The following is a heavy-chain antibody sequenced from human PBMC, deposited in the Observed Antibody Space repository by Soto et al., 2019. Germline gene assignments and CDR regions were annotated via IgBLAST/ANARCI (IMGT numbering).Heavy chain of an antibody. Sequence: ASVKVSCKASGYSFTNNDVSWVRQATGQGLEWMGGIIPIFGTANYAQKFQGRVTITADESTSTAYMELSSLRSEDTAVYYCARSTQTTIFGVVIIGDFDYWGQGTLVTVSS. V-gene: IGHV1-69*13. J-gene: IGHJ4*02. D-gene: IGHD3-3*01. CDR3: ARSTQTTIFGVVIIGDFDY. CDR2: IIPIFGTA. CDR1: GYSFTNND.